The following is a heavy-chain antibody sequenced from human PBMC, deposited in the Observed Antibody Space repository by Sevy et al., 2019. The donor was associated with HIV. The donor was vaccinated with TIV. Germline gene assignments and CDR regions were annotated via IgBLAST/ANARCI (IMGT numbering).Heavy chain of an antibody. J-gene: IGHJ4*03. D-gene: IGHD3-3*01. Sequence: GGSLRLSCAASGFTFSHYAMDWVRQAPGMGLEWVAILSYDGTREYFALSVKGRFTISRDNSKNTVSLQMNSLRAEDTAVYYCARGGRFENSGYYNGYFDSWGQGTLVTVSS. V-gene: IGHV3-30*04. CDR1: GFTFSHYA. CDR3: ARGGRFENSGYYNGYFDS. CDR2: LSYDGTRE.